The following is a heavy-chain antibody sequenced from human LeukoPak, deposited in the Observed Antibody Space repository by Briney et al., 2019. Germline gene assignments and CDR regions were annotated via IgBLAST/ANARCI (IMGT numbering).Heavy chain of an antibody. CDR1: GFTFSSYS. CDR2: ISSSSSTI. D-gene: IGHD4-17*01. Sequence: GGSLRLSCAASGFTFSSYSMNWVRQAPGKGLEWVSYISSSSSTIYYPDSVKGRFTISRDNAKNSLYLQMNSLRAEDTAVYYCARAYGDYPFDYWGQGTLVTVSS. V-gene: IGHV3-48*01. J-gene: IGHJ4*02. CDR3: ARAYGDYPFDY.